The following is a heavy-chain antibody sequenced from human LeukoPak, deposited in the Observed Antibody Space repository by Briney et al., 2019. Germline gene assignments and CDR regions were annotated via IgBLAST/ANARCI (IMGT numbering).Heavy chain of an antibody. D-gene: IGHD3-22*01. V-gene: IGHV3-74*03. CDR2: ISGDGSTT. Sequence: GGSLRLSCVASGFTFNSNWMHWVRQAPGKGLVWVSRISGDGSTTAYADPVKGRFTISRDNAKKSLYLQMNSLRAEDTAVYYCARGKYDSSGYPLLGFDYWGQGTLVTVSS. CDR3: ARGKYDSSGYPLLGFDY. CDR1: GFTFNSNW. J-gene: IGHJ4*02.